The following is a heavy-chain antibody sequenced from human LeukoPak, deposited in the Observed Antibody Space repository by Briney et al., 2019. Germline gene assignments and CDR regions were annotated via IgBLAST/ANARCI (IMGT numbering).Heavy chain of an antibody. D-gene: IGHD2-21*01. CDR3: ARWAGYCGGATCPYYLDF. CDR2: IIPIIGIA. CDR1: GGTFSNYG. Sequence: WASVKVSCKASGGTFSNYGISWVRQAPGQGLEWMGRIIPIIGIANYAQKFQGRVTITADKSTSTAYMELSTLSPEDTAVYYCARWAGYCGGATCPYYLDFWGQGTLVTVSS. J-gene: IGHJ4*02. V-gene: IGHV1-69*04.